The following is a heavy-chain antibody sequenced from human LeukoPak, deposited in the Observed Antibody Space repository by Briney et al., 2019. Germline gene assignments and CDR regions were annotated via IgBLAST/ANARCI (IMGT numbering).Heavy chain of an antibody. CDR3: ARLWSGSLDY. J-gene: IGHJ4*02. CDR2: IYPGDSDT. Sequence: GESLKISCKASGYSFTTHWIAWVRQMPGKGLEWMVIIYPGDSDTRYSPSFQGQVTISADKSISTAYLQWSSLKASETAMYFCARLWSGSLDYWGQGTLVTVSS. D-gene: IGHD3-10*01. V-gene: IGHV5-51*01. CDR1: GYSFTTHW.